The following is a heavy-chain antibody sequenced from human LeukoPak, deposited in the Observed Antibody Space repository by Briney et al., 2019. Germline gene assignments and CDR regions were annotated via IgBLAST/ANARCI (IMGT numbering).Heavy chain of an antibody. J-gene: IGHJ4*02. CDR3: ARSGSSRYCSSTSCYFNFDY. CDR2: ISAYNGNT. Sequence: ASVKVSCKASGYTFTSYGISWVRQAPGQGLEWMGWISAYNGNTNYAQKLQGRVTMTTDTSTSTAYMELGSLRSDDTAVYYCARSGSSRYCSSTSCYFNFDYWGQGTLVTVSS. CDR1: GYTFTSYG. D-gene: IGHD2-2*01. V-gene: IGHV1-18*01.